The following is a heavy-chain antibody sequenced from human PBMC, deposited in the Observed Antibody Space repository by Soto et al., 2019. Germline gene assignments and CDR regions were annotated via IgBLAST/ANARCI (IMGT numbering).Heavy chain of an antibody. CDR2: IFYSGNT. J-gene: IGHJ5*02. CDR1: GGSISSNNYY. Sequence: QLHLQESGPGLVKPSETLSLTCTVSGGSISSNNYYWGWIRQPPGKGLEWIGSIFYSGNTYYNPSLKSRITISVDTSKNQFSLTLTSVTAADTAVYYCAAHPYSLYNWFDPWGQGTLVTVSS. CDR3: AAHPYSLYNWFDP. D-gene: IGHD2-21*01. V-gene: IGHV4-39*01.